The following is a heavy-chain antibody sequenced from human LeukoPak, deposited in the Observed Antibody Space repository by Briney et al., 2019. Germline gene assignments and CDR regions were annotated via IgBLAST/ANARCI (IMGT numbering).Heavy chain of an antibody. V-gene: IGHV1-69*01. CDR2: IIPIFGTA. CDR1: GGTFSSYA. J-gene: IGHJ6*03. D-gene: IGHD1-7*01. Sequence: ASVKVSCKASGGTFSSYAISWVRQAPGQGLEWMGGIIPIFGTANYAQKFQGRVTITADESTSTAYMELSSLRSEDTAVYYCARGVGAGTRLWYYYMDVWGKGTTVTVSS. CDR3: ARGVGAGTRLWYYYMDV.